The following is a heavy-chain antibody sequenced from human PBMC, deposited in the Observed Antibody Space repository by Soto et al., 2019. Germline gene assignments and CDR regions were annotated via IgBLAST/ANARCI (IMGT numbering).Heavy chain of an antibody. CDR1: GGTFSSYA. CDR3: AISPYSSSYYYYYGMDV. V-gene: IGHV1-69*13. D-gene: IGHD6-6*01. CDR2: IIPIFGTA. Sequence: GASVKVSCKASGGTFSSYAISWVRQAPGQGLEWMGGIIPIFGTANYAHKFQGRVTFSADESTSTVYMDLSSLRSDDTSVYYCAISPYSSSYYYYYGMDVWGQGTTVTVSS. J-gene: IGHJ6*01.